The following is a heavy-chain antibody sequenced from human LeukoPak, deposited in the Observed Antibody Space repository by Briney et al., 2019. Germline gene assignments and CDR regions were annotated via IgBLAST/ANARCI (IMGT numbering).Heavy chain of an antibody. CDR1: GYSLVDYD. CDR2: MNPKSGKT. V-gene: IGHV1-8*03. D-gene: IGHD3-22*01. Sequence: ASVKVSCRASGYSLVDYDINWVRQAPGQGLEWMGWMNPKSGKTDSAQRFQGRVTITRDTSISTVFMELSSLRSEGTAVYYCARGLIVPPASDFWGQGTLVIVSS. CDR3: ARGLIVPPASDF. J-gene: IGHJ4*02.